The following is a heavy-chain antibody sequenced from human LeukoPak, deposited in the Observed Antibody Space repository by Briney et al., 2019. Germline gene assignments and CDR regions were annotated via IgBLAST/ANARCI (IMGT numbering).Heavy chain of an antibody. J-gene: IGHJ4*02. CDR2: SSAYNGNT. Sequence: ASVKVSCKASGYTFSTYGITWVRQAPGQGLEWMGWSSAYNGNTNYAQKLQGRLTVTTDTSTSTAYMELSSLRSEDTAVYYCARDIQPRTYGDYGADYWGQGTLVTVSS. CDR3: ARDIQPRTYGDYGADY. V-gene: IGHV1-18*01. D-gene: IGHD4-17*01. CDR1: GYTFSTYG.